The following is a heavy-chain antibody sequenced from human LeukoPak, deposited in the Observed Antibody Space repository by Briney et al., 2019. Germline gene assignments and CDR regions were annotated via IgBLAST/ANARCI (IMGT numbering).Heavy chain of an antibody. CDR1: GFTFSSYS. CDR2: ISSSSSYI. CDR3: ARDQIAAAVAFDY. D-gene: IGHD6-13*01. V-gene: IGHV3-21*01. Sequence: GGSLRLSCAASGFTFSSYSMNWVRQAPGKGLEWVSSISSSSSYIYYADSVKGRFTISRDNAKNSLYLQMNSLRAEDTAVYYCARDQIAAAVAFDYWGQGTLVTVSS. J-gene: IGHJ4*02.